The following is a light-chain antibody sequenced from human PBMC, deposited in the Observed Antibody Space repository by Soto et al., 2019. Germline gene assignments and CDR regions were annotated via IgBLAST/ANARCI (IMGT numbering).Light chain of an antibody. J-gene: IGKJ1*01. CDR2: KAS. CDR3: QQYNSYLWT. V-gene: IGKV1-5*03. CDR1: QSISSW. Sequence: DIQMTQSPATLSASVGDRVTITCRASQSISSWLAWYQQKPGKAPKLLIYKASSLESGVPSRFSGSGSGTEFTLTISSLQTDDLASYYCQQYNSYLWTVGQGTKGDIK.